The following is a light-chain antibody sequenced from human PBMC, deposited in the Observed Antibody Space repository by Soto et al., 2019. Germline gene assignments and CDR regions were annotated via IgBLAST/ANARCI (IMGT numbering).Light chain of an antibody. CDR2: TNN. J-gene: IGLJ1*01. V-gene: IGLV1-44*01. Sequence: QSALTQPRSASGTPGQRVTISCSGSSSNIGRSNVNWYQQLPGTAPKLLIYTNNQRPTGVPDRFSGYKSGTSASLAISGRPSEDAADYYCASWDVRLNARAFGTGTKVTGL. CDR1: SSNIGRSN. CDR3: ASWDVRLNARA.